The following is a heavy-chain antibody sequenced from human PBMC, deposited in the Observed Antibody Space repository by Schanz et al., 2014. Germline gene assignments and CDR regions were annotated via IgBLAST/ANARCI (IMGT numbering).Heavy chain of an antibody. D-gene: IGHD3-10*01. CDR3: VKEGTVVSGSPRDY. V-gene: IGHV3-23*03. CDR2: LIYSSGTT. CDR1: GFTFSNYA. J-gene: IGHJ4*02. Sequence: EVQLVESGGGFIQPGGSLRLSCAASGFTFSNYAMSWVRQVPGGGLEWVSLIYSSGTTKYADSVKGRFIIPRDNSKNTLYLQMNSLRAEDTAVYYCVKEGTVVSGSPRDYWGQGALVTVSS.